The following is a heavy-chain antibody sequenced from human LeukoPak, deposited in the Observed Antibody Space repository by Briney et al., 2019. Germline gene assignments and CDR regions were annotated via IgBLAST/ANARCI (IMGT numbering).Heavy chain of an antibody. CDR1: GFTFSEHY. CDR2: ISSGSTYT. CDR3: ARGDYGGDYFDY. D-gene: IGHD4-23*01. J-gene: IGHJ4*02. V-gene: IGHV3-11*05. Sequence: GGALRLSCEVSGFTFSEHYMSWLGQAPGKRGEGVSYISSGSTYTTYADSVAGRFTISRDNAKTSLYLQMNSLRAEDTAVYYCARGDYGGDYFDYWGQGTLVTVSS.